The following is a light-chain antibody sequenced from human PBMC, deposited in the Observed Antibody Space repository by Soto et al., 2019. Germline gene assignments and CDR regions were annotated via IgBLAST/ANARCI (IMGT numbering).Light chain of an antibody. V-gene: IGKV1-5*03. CDR2: KAS. CDR3: QHYNSYSEA. J-gene: IGKJ1*01. CDR1: QTIRRW. Sequence: IQMTQSPSTLSGSVGDRGNSTCRTRQTIRRWFAWYQQKPGKAPTLLISKASTLKSGVPSRFSGSGSGTEFTLTISSLPPDDFATYYCQHYNSYSEAFGQGTKVELK.